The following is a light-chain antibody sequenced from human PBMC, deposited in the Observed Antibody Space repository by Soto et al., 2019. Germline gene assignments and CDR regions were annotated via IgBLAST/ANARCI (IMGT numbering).Light chain of an antibody. CDR2: DVT. CDR1: ISDVARYNS. Sequence: NRHASVSGSRGKSVTISCTGNISDVARYNSVSWYRQHPGKAPKLMIYDVTNRPSWVSNRFSGSKSGNTASLTISVLQAEDEADYYCRSFTSSITYVFGPGTKVTVL. V-gene: IGLV2-14*01. J-gene: IGLJ1*01. CDR3: RSFTSSITYV.